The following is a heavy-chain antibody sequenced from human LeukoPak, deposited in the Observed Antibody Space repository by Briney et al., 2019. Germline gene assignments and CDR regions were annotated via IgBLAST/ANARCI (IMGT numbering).Heavy chain of an antibody. CDR3: ARLRGYSYGYADY. D-gene: IGHD5-18*01. CDR2: IGSSSSSTI. J-gene: IGHJ4*02. Sequence: PGGSLRLSCAAPGFTFSSYSMNWVRQAPGKGLEWVSYIGSSSSSTIYYADSVKGRFTISRDNAKNSLYLQMNSLRAEDTAVYYCARLRGYSYGYADYWGQGILVTVSS. CDR1: GFTFSSYS. V-gene: IGHV3-48*04.